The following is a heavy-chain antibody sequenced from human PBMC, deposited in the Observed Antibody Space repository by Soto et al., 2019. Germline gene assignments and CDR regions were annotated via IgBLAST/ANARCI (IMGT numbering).Heavy chain of an antibody. V-gene: IGHV4-30-2*01. D-gene: IGHD2-15*01. CDR1: GGSISSGGYS. J-gene: IGHJ6*02. CDR2: IYHSGST. Sequence: KPSEALSLTCAVSGGSISSGGYSWSWIRQPPGKGLEWIGYIYHSGSTYYNPSLKSRVTISVDTSKNQFSLKLSSVTAADTAVYYCARSRCSGGSCYPYYYYGMDVWGQGTTVTVSS. CDR3: ARSRCSGGSCYPYYYYGMDV.